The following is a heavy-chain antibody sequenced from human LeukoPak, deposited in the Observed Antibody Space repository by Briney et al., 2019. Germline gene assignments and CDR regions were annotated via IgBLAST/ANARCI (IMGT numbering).Heavy chain of an antibody. CDR2: ISSSSSTI. V-gene: IGHV3-48*01. Sequence: GGSLRLSCAASGFTFSSYSVNWVRQAPGKGLEWVSYISSSSSTIYYADSVKGRFTISRDNAKNSLYLQMNSLRAEDTAVYYCARASIVVVPAASRGDYWGQGTLVTVSS. CDR3: ARASIVVVPAASRGDY. D-gene: IGHD2-2*01. CDR1: GFTFSSYS. J-gene: IGHJ4*02.